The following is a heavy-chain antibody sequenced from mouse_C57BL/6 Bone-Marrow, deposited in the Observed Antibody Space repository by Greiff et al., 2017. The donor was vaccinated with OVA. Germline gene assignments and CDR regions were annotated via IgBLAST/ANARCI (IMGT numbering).Heavy chain of an antibody. V-gene: IGHV1-69*01. CDR2: IDPSDSYT. J-gene: IGHJ2*01. CDR3: ARASITTVVAGDYLDY. D-gene: IGHD1-1*01. Sequence: QVQLQQPGAELVMPGASVKLSCKASGYTFTSYWMHWVKQRPGQGLEWIGEIDPSDSYTNYNQKFKGKSTLTVDKSSSTAYMQLSSLTSEDSAVYYCARASITTVVAGDYLDYWGQGTTLTVSS. CDR1: GYTFTSYW.